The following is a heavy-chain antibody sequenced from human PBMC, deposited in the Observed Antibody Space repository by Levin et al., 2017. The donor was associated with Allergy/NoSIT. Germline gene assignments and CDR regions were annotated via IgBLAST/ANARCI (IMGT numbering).Heavy chain of an antibody. Sequence: GGSLRLSCAASGFTFSGYTLNWVRQAPGKGLEWVSSISSSSTYIYYADSLKGRFTISRDDAKNSLSLQMNSLRVEDTAVYYCASDGSYDTLDVWGQGTMVTVSS. CDR3: ASDGSYDTLDV. CDR1: GFTFSGYT. CDR2: ISSSSTYI. J-gene: IGHJ3*01. D-gene: IGHD6-6*01. V-gene: IGHV3-21*01.